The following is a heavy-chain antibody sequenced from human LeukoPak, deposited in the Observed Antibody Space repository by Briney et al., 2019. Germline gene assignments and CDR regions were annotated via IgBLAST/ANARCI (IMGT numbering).Heavy chain of an antibody. V-gene: IGHV3-23*01. CDR1: GVTLSSYA. CDR3: AKGFSDSTFFY. D-gene: IGHD3-3*02. J-gene: IGHJ4*02. CDR2: ISGSGDNT. Sequence: GGSLRLSCVASGVTLSSYAMRWVRQAPGKGLECVSSISGSGDNTCYADSVKGRFTISRDNSKNMVYLEMNSLRVEDTAIYYCAKGFSDSTFFYWGQGTQVTVSS.